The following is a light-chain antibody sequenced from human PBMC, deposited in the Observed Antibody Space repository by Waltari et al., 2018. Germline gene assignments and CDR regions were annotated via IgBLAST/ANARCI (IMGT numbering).Light chain of an antibody. V-gene: IGKV1-5*03. Sequence: DIEMTQSPSNVSASVGDRVIITGRASQSVSKWVAWYQFKGGKAPKVLISAASTIESGVPSRFGGGGSGSDFALTIAGLQPEDSATYYCQQYKTFPRTFGPGTRVEIK. CDR3: QQYKTFPRT. CDR2: AAS. J-gene: IGKJ1*01. CDR1: QSVSKW.